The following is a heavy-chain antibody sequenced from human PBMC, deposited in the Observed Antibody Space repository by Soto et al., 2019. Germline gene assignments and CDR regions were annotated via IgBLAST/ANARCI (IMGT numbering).Heavy chain of an antibody. D-gene: IGHD1-26*01. Sequence: SETLSLTCTVSGGSISSSSYYWGWIRQPPGKGLEWIGSIYYSGSTYYNPSLKSRVTISVDTSKNQFSLKLSSVTAADTAVYYCARGLFSENYYSGGWYYFDYWGQGALVT. CDR3: ARGLFSENYYSGGWYYFDY. CDR2: IYYSGST. V-gene: IGHV4-39*01. CDR1: GGSISSSSYY. J-gene: IGHJ4*02.